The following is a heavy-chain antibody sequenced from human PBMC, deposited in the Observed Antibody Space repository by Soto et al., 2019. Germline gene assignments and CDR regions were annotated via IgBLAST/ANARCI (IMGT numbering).Heavy chain of an antibody. D-gene: IGHD6-6*01. CDR3: ARDPNSSSSGREYGMDV. CDR1: GFTFSSYG. CDR2: IWYDGSNK. Sequence: GGSLRLSCAGSGFTFSSYGMHWVRQAPGKGLEWVAVIWYDGSNKYYADSVKGRFTISRDNSKNTLYLQMNSLRAEDTAVYYCARDPNSSSSGREYGMDVWGKGTTVTVSS. J-gene: IGHJ6*04. V-gene: IGHV3-33*01.